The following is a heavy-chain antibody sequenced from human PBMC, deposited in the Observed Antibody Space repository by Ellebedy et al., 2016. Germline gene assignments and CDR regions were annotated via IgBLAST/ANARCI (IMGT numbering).Heavy chain of an antibody. Sequence: GGSLRLXXAASGFTFSSYSMNWVRQAPGKGLEWVSYISSSSSTIYYADSVKGRFTISRDNAKNSLYLQMNSLRAEDTAVYYCARNSGPDAFDIWGQGTMVTVSS. CDR3: ARNSGPDAFDI. CDR2: ISSSSSTI. D-gene: IGHD1-26*01. V-gene: IGHV3-48*01. CDR1: GFTFSSYS. J-gene: IGHJ3*02.